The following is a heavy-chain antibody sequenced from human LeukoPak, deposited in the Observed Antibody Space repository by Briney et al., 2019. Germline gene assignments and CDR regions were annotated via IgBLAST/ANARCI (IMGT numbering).Heavy chain of an antibody. D-gene: IGHD2-21*02. CDR3: ASNPRGDSWTFDY. Sequence: ASVKVSCKASGYTLSNYGVNWVRQAPGQGLEWMGWISIYNGNTNYAQILQGRVTMTTDTSTSTVYMELRSPRSDDTAVYYCASNPRGDSWTFDYWGQGTLVTVSS. V-gene: IGHV1-18*04. CDR1: GYTLSNYG. CDR2: ISIYNGNT. J-gene: IGHJ4*02.